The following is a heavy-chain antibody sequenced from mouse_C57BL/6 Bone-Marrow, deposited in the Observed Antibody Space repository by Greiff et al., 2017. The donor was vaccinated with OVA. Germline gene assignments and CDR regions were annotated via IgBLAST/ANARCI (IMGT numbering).Heavy chain of an antibody. CDR3: ARSKLYYDYDYFDY. D-gene: IGHD2-4*01. CDR1: GYTFTSYW. V-gene: IGHV1-64*01. Sequence: QVQLKQPGAELVKPGASVKLSCKASGYTFTSYWMHWVKQRPGQGLEWIGMIHPNSGSTNYNEKFKSKATLTVDKSSSTAYMQLSSLTSEDSAVYYCARSKLYYDYDYFDYWGQGTTLTVSS. CDR2: IHPNSGST. J-gene: IGHJ2*01.